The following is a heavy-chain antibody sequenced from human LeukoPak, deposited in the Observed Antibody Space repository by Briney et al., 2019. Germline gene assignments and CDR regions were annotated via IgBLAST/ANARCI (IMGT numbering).Heavy chain of an antibody. Sequence: SENLSLTCTVSGGSISSSSYYWGWIRQPPGKGLEWIGSIYYSGSTYYNPSLKSRVTISVDTSKNQFSLKLSSVTAADTAVYYCARHGYYDSSGIDYWGQGTLVTVSS. CDR2: IYYSGST. D-gene: IGHD3-22*01. V-gene: IGHV4-39*01. CDR1: GGSISSSSYY. J-gene: IGHJ4*02. CDR3: ARHGYYDSSGIDY.